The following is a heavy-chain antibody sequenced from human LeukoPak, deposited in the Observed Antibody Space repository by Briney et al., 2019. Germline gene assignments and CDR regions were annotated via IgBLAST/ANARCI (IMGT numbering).Heavy chain of an antibody. CDR3: ARERERGYCSGGSCYPHSSFDY. Sequence: SETLSLTCAVYGGSFSGYYWSWIRQPPGKGLEWIGEINHSGSTNYNPSLKSRVTMSVDTSKNQFSLKLSSVTAADTAVYYCARERERGYCSGGSCYPHSSFDYWGQGTLVTVSS. V-gene: IGHV4-34*01. J-gene: IGHJ4*02. CDR1: GGSFSGYY. D-gene: IGHD2-15*01. CDR2: INHSGST.